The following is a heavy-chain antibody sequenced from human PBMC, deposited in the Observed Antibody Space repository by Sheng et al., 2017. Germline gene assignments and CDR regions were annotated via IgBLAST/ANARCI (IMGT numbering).Heavy chain of an antibody. V-gene: IGHV4-34*01. Sequence: QVQLQQWGAGLLKPSETLSLTCAVYGGSFSGYYWSWIRQPPGKGLEWIGEINHSGSTNYNPSLKSRVTISVDTSKNQFSLKLSSVTAADTAVYYCARGRNCSSTSCSIPSWYFDYWGQGTLVTV. CDR1: GGSFSGYY. D-gene: IGHD2-2*01. J-gene: IGHJ4*02. CDR2: INHSGST. CDR3: ARGRNCSSTSCSIPSWYFDY.